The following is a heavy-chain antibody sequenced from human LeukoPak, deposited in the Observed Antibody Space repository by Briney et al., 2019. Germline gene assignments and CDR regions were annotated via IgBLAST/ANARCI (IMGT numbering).Heavy chain of an antibody. J-gene: IGHJ4*02. Sequence: GESLKISCRGSGYSFSSYWIAWVRQMPGKGLQWMGIIYPRDSDTRYSPSFQGQVTISADKSISAAYLQWSSLKASDTAIYYCARSGGSSYVYTFIDYWGQGTLVTVSS. D-gene: IGHD5-18*01. CDR2: IYPRDSDT. CDR3: ARSGGSSYVYTFIDY. CDR1: GYSFSSYW. V-gene: IGHV5-51*01.